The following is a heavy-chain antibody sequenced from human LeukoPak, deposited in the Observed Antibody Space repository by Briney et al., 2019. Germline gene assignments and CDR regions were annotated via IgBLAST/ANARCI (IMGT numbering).Heavy chain of an antibody. CDR1: GFTFSSYS. Sequence: PGGSLRLSCAASGFTFSSYSMNWVRQAPGKGLEWVSYISSSSSTIYYADSVKGRFTISRDNAKNSLYLQMNSLRAEDTAVYYCARSRTYYYDSSGYYYDYWGQGTLVTVSS. J-gene: IGHJ4*02. CDR3: ARSRTYYYDSSGYYYDY. CDR2: ISSSSSTI. V-gene: IGHV3-48*04. D-gene: IGHD3-22*01.